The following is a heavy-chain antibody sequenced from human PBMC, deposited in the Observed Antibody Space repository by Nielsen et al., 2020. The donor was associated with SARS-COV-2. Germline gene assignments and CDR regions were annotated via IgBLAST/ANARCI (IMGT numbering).Heavy chain of an antibody. V-gene: IGHV3-33*01. CDR3: ARDGFSSSWNNWFDP. J-gene: IGHJ5*02. Sequence: GGSLRLSCAASGFTFSSYGMHWVRQAPGKGLEWVAVIWYDGSNKYYADSVKGRFTISRDNSKNTLYLQMNSLRAEDTAVYYCARDGFSSSWNNWFDPWGQGTLVTVSS. CDR1: GFTFSSYG. CDR2: IWYDGSNK. D-gene: IGHD6-13*01.